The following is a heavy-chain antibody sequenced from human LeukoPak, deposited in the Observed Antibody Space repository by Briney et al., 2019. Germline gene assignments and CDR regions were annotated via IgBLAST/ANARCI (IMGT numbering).Heavy chain of an antibody. Sequence: GASVKVSCKASGYTFTSYYMHWVRQAPGQGLEWKGIINPSGGSTSYAQKFQGRVTMTRDMSTSTDYMELSSLRSEDTAIYYCARDNSVGDNAWWFDPWGQGTLVTVSS. D-gene: IGHD1-26*01. CDR1: GYTFTSYY. CDR3: ARDNSVGDNAWWFDP. V-gene: IGHV1-46*01. CDR2: INPSGGST. J-gene: IGHJ5*02.